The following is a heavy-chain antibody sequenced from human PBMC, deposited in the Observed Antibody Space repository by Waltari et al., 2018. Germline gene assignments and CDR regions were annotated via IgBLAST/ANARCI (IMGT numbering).Heavy chain of an antibody. Sequence: QVQLQESGPGLVKPSETLSLTCTVSGGSISSYYWSWIRQPPGKGLEWIGYIYYSGSTNYNPSLKSRVTISVDTSKNQFSLKLSSVTAADTAVYYCARIRWGAFDIWGQGTMVTVSS. CDR2: IYYSGST. D-gene: IGHD1-26*01. J-gene: IGHJ3*02. V-gene: IGHV4-59*01. CDR1: GGSISSYY. CDR3: ARIRWGAFDI.